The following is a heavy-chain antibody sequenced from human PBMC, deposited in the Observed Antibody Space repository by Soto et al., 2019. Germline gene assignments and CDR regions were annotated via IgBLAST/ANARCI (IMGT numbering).Heavy chain of an antibody. CDR1: GDSITGSY. D-gene: IGHD1-26*01. CDR2: IYHSGTT. J-gene: IGHJ4*02. V-gene: IGHV4-59*01. CDR3: ARDVPYGAGSLAGCDY. Sequence: SETLSLTCTVSGDSITGSYWSWIRQPPGKTLEWIGYIYHSGTTTYNPSLKSRVSISVDTSKNQFSLRLTSVIAADTAVYYCARDVPYGAGSLAGCDYWGQGSLVTVSS.